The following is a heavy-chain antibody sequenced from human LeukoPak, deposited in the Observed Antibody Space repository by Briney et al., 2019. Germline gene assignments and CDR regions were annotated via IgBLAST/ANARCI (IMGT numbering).Heavy chain of an antibody. CDR1: GYSISSGYY. J-gene: IGHJ5*02. Sequence: PSETLSLTCTVSGYSISSGYYWGWIRQPPGKGLEWIGSIYHSGSTYYDPSLKSRVTISVDTSKNQFSLKLSSVTAADTAVYYCARDGDIVVVVAAHDWFDPWGQGTLVTVSS. D-gene: IGHD2-15*01. CDR2: IYHSGST. CDR3: ARDGDIVVVVAAHDWFDP. V-gene: IGHV4-38-2*02.